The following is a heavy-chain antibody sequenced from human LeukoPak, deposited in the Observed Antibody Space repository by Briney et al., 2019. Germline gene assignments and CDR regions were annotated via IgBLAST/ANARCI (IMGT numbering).Heavy chain of an antibody. Sequence: GGSLRLSCAASGFTFSDYYMSWIRQAPGKGLEWVSYISSSGSTIYYADSVKGRFTISRDNAKNSLYLQMNSLRAEDTAVYYCARTPYESGGYYASDYMDVWGKGTTVTVSS. CDR3: ARTPYESGGYYASDYMDV. D-gene: IGHD3-22*01. V-gene: IGHV3-11*04. J-gene: IGHJ6*03. CDR2: ISSSGSTI. CDR1: GFTFSDYY.